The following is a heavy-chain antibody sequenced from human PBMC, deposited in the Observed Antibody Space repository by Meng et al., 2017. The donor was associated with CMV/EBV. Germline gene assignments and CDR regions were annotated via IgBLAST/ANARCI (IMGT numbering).Heavy chain of an antibody. CDR2: INHSGST. D-gene: IGHD3-22*01. J-gene: IGHJ5*02. CDR1: SFSGYS. Sequence: SFSGYSWSWIRQPPGKGLEWIGEINHSGSTNYNPSLKSRVTISVDTSKNQFSLKLSSVTAADTAVYYCARGERNYDSSGYTTNWFDPWGQGTLVTVSS. CDR3: ARGERNYDSSGYTTNWFDP. V-gene: IGHV4-34*01.